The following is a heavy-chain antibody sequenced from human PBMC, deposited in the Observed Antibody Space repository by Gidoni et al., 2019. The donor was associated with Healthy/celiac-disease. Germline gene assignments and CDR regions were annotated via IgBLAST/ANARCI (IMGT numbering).Heavy chain of an antibody. J-gene: IGHJ6*02. V-gene: IGHV3-48*02. CDR2: ISSSSSTI. D-gene: IGHD6-13*01. CDR3: APIAAAGRTFGMDV. Sequence: EVQLVESGGGLVQPGGSLRLSCAASGFTFSSYSMNWVRQAPGKGLEWVSYISSSSSTIYYADSVKGRFTISRDNAKNSLYLQMNSLRDEDTAVYYCAPIAAAGRTFGMDVWGQGTTVTVSS. CDR1: GFTFSSYS.